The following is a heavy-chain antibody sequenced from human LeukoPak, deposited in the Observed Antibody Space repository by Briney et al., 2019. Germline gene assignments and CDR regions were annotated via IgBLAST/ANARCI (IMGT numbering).Heavy chain of an antibody. CDR1: GFTVSSNY. CDR3: ARGPSDWSPLSPMDV. J-gene: IGHJ6*02. D-gene: IGHD3-9*01. Sequence: GGSLRLSCAASGFTVSSNYMSWVRQAPGKGLEWVSVIYSGGSTYYADSVKGRFTISRDNSKNTLYLQMNSLRAEDTAVYYCARGPSDWSPLSPMDVWGQGTTVTVSS. CDR2: IYSGGST. V-gene: IGHV3-53*01.